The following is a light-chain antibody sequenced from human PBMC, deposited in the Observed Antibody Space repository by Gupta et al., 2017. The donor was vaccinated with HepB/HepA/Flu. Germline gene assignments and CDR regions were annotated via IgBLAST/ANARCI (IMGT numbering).Light chain of an antibody. CDR1: ESISSN. CDR2: GAS. Sequence: DIVIMQPPPTLSVSPGERATLSCRASESISSNLAWYQQKPGQAPRLLIYGASTRATGIPARFSGSGSGTEFTLTISSLQSEDFAVYYCQQYNNWPRTFGQGTKVEIK. V-gene: IGKV3-15*01. J-gene: IGKJ1*01. CDR3: QQYNNWPRT.